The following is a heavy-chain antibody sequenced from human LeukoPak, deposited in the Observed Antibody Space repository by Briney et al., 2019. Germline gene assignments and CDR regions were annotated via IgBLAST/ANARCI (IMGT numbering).Heavy chain of an antibody. J-gene: IGHJ4*02. CDR1: GYSISSGYY. D-gene: IGHD6-6*01. CDR2: IYHSGST. CDR3: ARDLQLGGKTGHFDY. Sequence: SETLSLTCTVSGYSISSGYYWGWIRQPPGKGLEWIGTIYHSGSTYYNPSLKSRVTISIDTSNNRFSLRLTSATAADTAVYYCARDLQLGGKTGHFDYWGQGTLVTVSS. V-gene: IGHV4-38-2*02.